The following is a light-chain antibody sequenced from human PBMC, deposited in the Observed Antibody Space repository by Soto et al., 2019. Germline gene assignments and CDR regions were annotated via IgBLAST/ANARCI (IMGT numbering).Light chain of an antibody. CDR2: EGS. CDR1: SSDVGSYNL. Sequence: QSVLTQPASVSGSPGQSITISCTGTSSDVGSYNLVSWYQQHPGKAPKLMIYEGSKRPSGVSNRFSGSKSGNTASLTISGLQAEEQADHYCCSYAGSSTYVFGTGTKVTVL. J-gene: IGLJ1*01. CDR3: CSYAGSSTYV. V-gene: IGLV2-23*01.